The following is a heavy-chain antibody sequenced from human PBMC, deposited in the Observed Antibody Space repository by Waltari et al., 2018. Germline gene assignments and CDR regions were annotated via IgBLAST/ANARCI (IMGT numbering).Heavy chain of an antibody. CDR3: ARWGCSGGSCSYFDY. D-gene: IGHD2-15*01. J-gene: IGHJ4*02. CDR1: GYTFTNYN. Sequence: QVQLVQSGAEVKKPGASVTVSCKASGYTFTNYNITCVRQATGQGLEWMGWMNPNSGNTGYAQKFQGRVTITRNTSISTASMELSSLGSEDTAVYYCARWGCSGGSCSYFDYWGQGTLVTVSS. CDR2: MNPNSGNT. V-gene: IGHV1-8*03.